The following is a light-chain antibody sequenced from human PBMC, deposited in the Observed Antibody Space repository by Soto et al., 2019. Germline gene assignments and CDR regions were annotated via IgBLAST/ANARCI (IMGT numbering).Light chain of an antibody. J-gene: IGKJ3*01. V-gene: IGKV1-5*01. CDR3: QQYDSYSEGFT. Sequence: DIQLTQSPSFLSASVGDRVTITCRASQTISSWLAWYQQKPGKAPKLLMYDASSLESGVPSRFSGSGFGTEFTLTISSLQPDDFATYYCQQYDSYSEGFTFGPGTKVDIK. CDR2: DAS. CDR1: QTISSW.